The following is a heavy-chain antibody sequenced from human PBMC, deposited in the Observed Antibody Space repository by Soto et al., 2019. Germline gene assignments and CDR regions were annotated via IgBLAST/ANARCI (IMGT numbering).Heavy chain of an antibody. CDR2: ISASGGST. CDR1: GFTFSSYD. V-gene: IGHV3-23*01. CDR3: ATLAARPGYYYGMDV. D-gene: IGHD6-13*01. Sequence: EVQLLESGGGLVQPGGSLRLSCAASGFTFSSYDMSWVRQAPGKGLEWVSSISASGGSTYYADSVRGRFTISRDSSKNTLYLQINSLIAEDTAVYYCATLAARPGYYYGMDVWGQGTTVTVSS. J-gene: IGHJ6*02.